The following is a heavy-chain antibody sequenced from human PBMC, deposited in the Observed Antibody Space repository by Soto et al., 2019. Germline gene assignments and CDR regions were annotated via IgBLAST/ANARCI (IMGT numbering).Heavy chain of an antibody. CDR2: IYYSGNT. J-gene: IGHJ6*02. D-gene: IGHD5-18*01. Sequence: QVQLQESGPGLVKPSQTLSLTCTVSGGSISSGDYYWSWIRQPPGKGLEWIGYIYYSGNTYNNPSLTSRVTISVDTPKHRFSLKLGSVTAADTAVYYCASASPVVTDVWGQGTTVTVSS. CDR3: ASASPVVTDV. CDR1: GGSISSGDYY. V-gene: IGHV4-30-4*01.